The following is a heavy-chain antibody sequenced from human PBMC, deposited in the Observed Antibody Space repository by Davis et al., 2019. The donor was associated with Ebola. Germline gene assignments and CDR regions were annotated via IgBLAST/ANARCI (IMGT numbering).Heavy chain of an antibody. CDR3: ARAKYSSSSLAY. CDR1: GYTFTSYA. D-gene: IGHD6-6*01. J-gene: IGHJ4*02. CDR2: INAGNGNT. V-gene: IGHV1-3*01. Sequence: ASVQVSCKASGYTFTSYAMHWVRQAPGQRLEWMGWINAGNGNTKYSQKFQGRVTITRDTSASTAYMELSSLRSEDTAVYYCARAKYSSSSLAYWGQGTLVTVSS.